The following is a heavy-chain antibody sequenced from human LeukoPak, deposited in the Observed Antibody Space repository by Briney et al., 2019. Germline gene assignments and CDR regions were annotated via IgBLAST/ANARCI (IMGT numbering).Heavy chain of an antibody. CDR3: ARQTPYSSGWSNDY. Sequence: ASVKVSCKASGDTFISYGIIWLRQAPGQGLEWMGWISPYNDNTNYARKLQGRVTMTTDTSTTTAYMELRSLQSDDTAVYYCARQTPYSSGWSNDYWGQGTLVTVSS. J-gene: IGHJ4*02. CDR1: GDTFISYG. V-gene: IGHV1-18*01. CDR2: ISPYNDNT. D-gene: IGHD6-19*01.